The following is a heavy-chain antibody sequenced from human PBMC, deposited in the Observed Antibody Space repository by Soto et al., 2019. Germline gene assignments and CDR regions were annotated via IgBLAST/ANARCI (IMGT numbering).Heavy chain of an antibody. CDR2: INPNSGGT. V-gene: IGHV1-2*04. J-gene: IGHJ6*02. Sequence: ASVKVYCKASGYTFTGYYMHWVRQAPGQGLEWMGWINPNSGGTNYAQKFQGWVTMTRDTSISTAYMELSRLRSDDTAVYYCARSEGYYYYYYGMDVWGQGTTVTVSS. CDR3: ARSEGYYYYYYGMDV. CDR1: GYTFTGYY.